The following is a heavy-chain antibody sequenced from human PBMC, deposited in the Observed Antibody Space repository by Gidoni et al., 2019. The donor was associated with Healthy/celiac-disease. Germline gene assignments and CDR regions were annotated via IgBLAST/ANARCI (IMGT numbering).Heavy chain of an antibody. CDR1: GFPFSSYE. D-gene: IGHD5-18*01. CDR2: ISSSGSTI. V-gene: IGHV3-48*03. CDR3: AREQHYYYYGMDV. Sequence: EVQLVESGGGLVQPGGSLRLSFAASGFPFSSYEMNWVRPAPGKGLEWVSYISSSGSTIYYADSVKGRFNITRDNAKNSLYLQMNSLRAEDTAVYYCAREQHYYYYGMDVWGQGTTVTVSS. J-gene: IGHJ6*02.